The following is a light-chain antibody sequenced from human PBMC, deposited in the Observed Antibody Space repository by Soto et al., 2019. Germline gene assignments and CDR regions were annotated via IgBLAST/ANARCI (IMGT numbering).Light chain of an antibody. CDR1: KSVSSSY. Sequence: EIVLTQSPGRLSLSPGERATLSCRASKSVSSSYLAWYQQKPGQAPRRLIYGASIRATGIPDRFIGSGSGTDFTLTISRLEPEDVAVYYCQQFGGPPRTFGQGTRVEIK. V-gene: IGKV3-20*01. CDR2: GAS. J-gene: IGKJ1*01. CDR3: QQFGGPPRT.